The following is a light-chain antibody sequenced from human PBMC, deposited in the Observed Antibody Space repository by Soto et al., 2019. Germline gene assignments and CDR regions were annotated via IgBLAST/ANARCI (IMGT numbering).Light chain of an antibody. J-gene: IGKJ1*01. V-gene: IGKV3-15*01. CDR2: RAS. Sequence: EIVMTQSPATLAGSPGETVTLSCRASQSLSGNLAWYQQKPGQAPRLLIFRASTRATGVPARFSGRGSGTEFTPTISGLQSEDFAVYYCQQYSQWPPWTFGPGTKVDNK. CDR3: QQYSQWPPWT. CDR1: QSLSGN.